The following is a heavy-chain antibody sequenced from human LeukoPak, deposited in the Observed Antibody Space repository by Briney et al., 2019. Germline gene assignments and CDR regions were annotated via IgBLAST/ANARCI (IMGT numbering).Heavy chain of an antibody. CDR1: GGSISSYY. CDR2: IYYSGST. CDR3: ARHDPSTPYYFDY. Sequence: SETLSLTCTVSGGSISSYYWSWIRQPPGKGLEWIGYIYYSGSTNYNPSLKSRVTISVDTSKNQFSLKLSSVTAADTAVYYCARHDPSTPYYFDYWGQGTLVTVSS. J-gene: IGHJ4*02. V-gene: IGHV4-59*08.